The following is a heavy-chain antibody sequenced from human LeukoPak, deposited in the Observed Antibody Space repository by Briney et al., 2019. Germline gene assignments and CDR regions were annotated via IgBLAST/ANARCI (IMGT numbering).Heavy chain of an antibody. CDR1: GYTFTSYY. D-gene: IGHD3-22*01. CDR3: ARASSGYFRYYFDY. J-gene: IGHJ4*02. V-gene: IGHV1-18*04. Sequence: ASVKVSCKASGYTFTSYYMHWVRQAPGQGLEWMGWISAYNGNTNYAQKLQGRVTMTTDTSTSTAYMELRSLRSDDTAVYYCARASSGYFRYYFDYWGQGTLVTVSS. CDR2: ISAYNGNT.